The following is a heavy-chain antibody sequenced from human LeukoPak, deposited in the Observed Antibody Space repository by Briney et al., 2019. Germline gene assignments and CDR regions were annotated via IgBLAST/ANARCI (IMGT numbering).Heavy chain of an antibody. CDR1: GGTFSSYA. J-gene: IGHJ4*02. CDR2: IIPILGIA. CDR3: ARDLYSSSSYDY. Sequence: GASVKVSCKASGGTFSSYAISWVRQAPGQGLEWMGRIIPILGIANYAQKFQGRVTITADKSTSTAYMELSSLRSEDTAVYYCARDLYSSSSYDYWGQGTLVTVSS. D-gene: IGHD6-6*01. V-gene: IGHV1-69*04.